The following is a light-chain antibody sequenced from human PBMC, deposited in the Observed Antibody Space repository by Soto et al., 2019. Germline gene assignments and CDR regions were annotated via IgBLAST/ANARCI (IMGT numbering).Light chain of an antibody. J-gene: IGLJ1*01. CDR3: CSYAGRPYV. Sequence: QSALAQPASVSGSPGHSITISCTGTSSDVGSYNLVSWYQQHPGKAPKLMIYEGSKRPSGVSNRFSGSKSGNTASLTISGLQAEDEADYYCCSYAGRPYVFGTGTKVTVL. CDR1: SSDVGSYNL. CDR2: EGS. V-gene: IGLV2-23*01.